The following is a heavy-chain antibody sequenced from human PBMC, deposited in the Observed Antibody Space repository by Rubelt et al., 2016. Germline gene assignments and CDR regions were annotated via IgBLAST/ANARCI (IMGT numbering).Heavy chain of an antibody. CDR2: FFHDGST. Sequence: QVQLQESGPGLVKPSETLSLTCTVSGYSINNGYYWGWIRQPPGKGLEWIASFFHDGSTKYNPSLKSRVTTSKGGPKTQFSLNLSSVTAADTAVYYCARPTGASSASGSFLVWGQGTLVTVSS. D-gene: IGHD3-10*01. CDR3: ARPTGASSASGSFLV. CDR1: GYSINNGYY. J-gene: IGHJ4*02. V-gene: IGHV4-38-2*02.